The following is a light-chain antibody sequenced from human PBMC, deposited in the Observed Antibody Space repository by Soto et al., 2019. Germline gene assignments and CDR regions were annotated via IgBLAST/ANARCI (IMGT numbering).Light chain of an antibody. CDR1: NIGSKS. J-gene: IGLJ1*01. V-gene: IGLV3-21*02. CDR2: DDS. Sequence: SYELTQPPSVSVAPGQTARITCGGNNIGSKSVHWYQQKPGQAPVLVVYDDSDRPSGIPERFSGSNSGTTVTLTISGVRAEDEADYYCQSSDDTGNYYLFGTGTKVTVL. CDR3: QSSDDTGNYYL.